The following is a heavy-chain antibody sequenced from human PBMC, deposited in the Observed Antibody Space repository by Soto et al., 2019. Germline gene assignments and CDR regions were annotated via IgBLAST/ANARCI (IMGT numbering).Heavy chain of an antibody. CDR1: GFTFSSYG. CDR2: ISYDGSNK. CDR3: AKGSSSWYLSPFDY. V-gene: IGHV3-30*18. J-gene: IGHJ4*02. D-gene: IGHD6-13*01. Sequence: QVQLVESGGGVVQPGRSLRLSCAASGFTFSSYGMHWVRQAPGKGLEWVAVISYDGSNKYYADSVKGRFTISRDNSKNTLYLQMNSLRAEDTAVYYCAKGSSSWYLSPFDYWGQGTLVTVSS.